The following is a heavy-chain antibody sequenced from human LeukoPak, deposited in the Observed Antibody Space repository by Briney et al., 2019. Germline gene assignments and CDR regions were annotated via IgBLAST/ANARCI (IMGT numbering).Heavy chain of an antibody. Sequence: PSETLSLTCTVSGGSISSGGYYWSWIRQPPGKGLEWIGYIYHSGSTNYNPSLKSRVTISVDKSKNQFSLKLSSVTAADTAVYYCARWGKGYDILTGLGYWGQGTLVTVSS. CDR1: GGSISSGGYY. V-gene: IGHV4-30-2*01. D-gene: IGHD3-9*01. CDR3: ARWGKGYDILTGLGY. J-gene: IGHJ4*02. CDR2: IYHSGST.